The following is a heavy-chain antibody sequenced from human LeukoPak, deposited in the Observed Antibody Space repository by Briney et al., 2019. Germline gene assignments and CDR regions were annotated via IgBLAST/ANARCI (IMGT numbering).Heavy chain of an antibody. CDR1: GYTFTSYY. D-gene: IGHD3-16*02. CDR2: INPSGGST. Sequence: ASVKVSCKASGYTFTSYYMHWVRQAPGQGLEWMGIINPSGGSTSYAQKFQGRVTMTRDTSTSTVYMELSSLRSEDTAVYYCARGAQERGITFGGVIEYYFDYWGQGTLVTVSS. J-gene: IGHJ4*02. V-gene: IGHV1-46*01. CDR3: ARGAQERGITFGGVIEYYFDY.